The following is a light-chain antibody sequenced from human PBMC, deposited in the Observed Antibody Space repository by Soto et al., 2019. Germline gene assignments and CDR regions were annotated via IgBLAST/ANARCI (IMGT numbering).Light chain of an antibody. J-gene: IGKJ2*01. CDR1: QSLLHSNGYNN. CDR3: MQALRTPYT. CDR2: LGS. Sequence: DIVMTQSPLSLPVTPGEPASISCRSSQSLLHSNGYNNWDWYLQKPGQSPQLLTYLGSNRANGVPDRFSGSGSGTDLTLKISRVEAEDVGVYYCMQALRTPYTFGQGTKLEIK. V-gene: IGKV2-28*01.